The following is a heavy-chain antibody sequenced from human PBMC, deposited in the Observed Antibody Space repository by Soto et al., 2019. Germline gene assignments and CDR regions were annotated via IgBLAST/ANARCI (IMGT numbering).Heavy chain of an antibody. CDR1: GGSVSSGSYY. CDR3: ARGSGPNDAFDI. J-gene: IGHJ3*02. Sequence: QVQLQESGPGLVKPSETLSLTCTVSGGSVSSGSYYWSWIRQPPGKGLEWIGYIYYSGSTNYNPSLTSRVTMSVDTSKNQFSLKLSSVTAADTAVYYCARGSGPNDAFDIWGQGTMVTVSS. V-gene: IGHV4-61*01. D-gene: IGHD2-15*01. CDR2: IYYSGST.